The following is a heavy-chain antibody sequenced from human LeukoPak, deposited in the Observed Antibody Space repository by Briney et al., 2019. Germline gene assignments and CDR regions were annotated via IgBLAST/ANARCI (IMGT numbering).Heavy chain of an antibody. CDR1: GFTFSDFY. J-gene: IGHJ4*02. D-gene: IGHD3-22*01. V-gene: IGHV3-11*06. CDR3: ARNRQWLLAGY. Sequence: KPGGSLRLSCAASGFTFSDFYMSWIRQAPGKGLEWLSYITPSSYTNYADSVKGRFTISRDNAQNSLYLQMNSLRAEDTAVYFCARNRQWLLAGYWGQGTVVTVSS. CDR2: ITPSSYT.